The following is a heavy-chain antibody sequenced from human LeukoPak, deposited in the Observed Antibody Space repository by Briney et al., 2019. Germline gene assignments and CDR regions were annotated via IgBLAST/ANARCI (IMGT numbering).Heavy chain of an antibody. CDR3: ASESSGRLSDAFDI. Sequence: SGGSLRLSCAASGFTVRSNYMSWVRQAPGKGLEWVSVIYSGGSTYYADSVKGRFTISRDNSKNTLYLQMNSLRAEDTAVYYCASESSGRLSDAFDIWGQGTMVTVSS. J-gene: IGHJ3*02. D-gene: IGHD6-19*01. V-gene: IGHV3-53*01. CDR1: GFTVRSNY. CDR2: IYSGGST.